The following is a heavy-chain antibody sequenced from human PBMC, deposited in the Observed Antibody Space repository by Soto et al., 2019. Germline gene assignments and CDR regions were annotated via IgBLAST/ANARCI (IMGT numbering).Heavy chain of an antibody. CDR2: INPNSGDT. Sequence: QVQLVQSGAEVKKPGASVKVSCKASGYTFTAYYMHWVRQAPGQGLEWMGWINPNSGDTNYAQKFQGRVTMTSDTSISKAYMELSRLRSDGTAMFYCARDRPCSCASCPSDDWGQGTLVTVSS. CDR1: GYTFTAYY. CDR3: ARDRPCSCASCPSDD. J-gene: IGHJ4*02. D-gene: IGHD2-2*01. V-gene: IGHV1-2*02.